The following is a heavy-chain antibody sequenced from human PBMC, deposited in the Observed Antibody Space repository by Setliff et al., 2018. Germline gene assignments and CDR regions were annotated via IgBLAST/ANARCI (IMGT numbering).Heavy chain of an antibody. V-gene: IGHV3-30*02. CDR3: VKVSGRFDAGFDS. Sequence: GGSMRLSCTASESTFSSYGLHWVRPAPGKGPEWVAFTRYDGSSKYNADSVKGRFTISRYNSKNTLYLQMNSLSPADTAVYYCVKVSGRFDAGFDSWGQGTLVTVSS. CDR2: TRYDGSSK. J-gene: IGHJ4*02. D-gene: IGHD3-3*01. CDR1: ESTFSSYG.